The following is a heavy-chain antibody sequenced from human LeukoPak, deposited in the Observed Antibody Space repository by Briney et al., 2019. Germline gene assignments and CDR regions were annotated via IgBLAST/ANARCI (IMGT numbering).Heavy chain of an antibody. CDR1: GFTFSSYS. Sequence: GGSLRLSCAASGFTFSSYSMNWVRQAPGKWLEWVSSISSSSSYIYYADSVKGRFTISRDNAKNSLYLQMNSLRAEDTAVYYCARDDVYDSSGYLFDYWGQGTLVTVSS. D-gene: IGHD3-22*01. V-gene: IGHV3-21*01. CDR2: ISSSSSYI. CDR3: ARDDVYDSSGYLFDY. J-gene: IGHJ4*02.